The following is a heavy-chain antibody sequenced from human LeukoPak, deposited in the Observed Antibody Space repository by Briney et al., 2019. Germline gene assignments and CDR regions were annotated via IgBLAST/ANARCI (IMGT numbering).Heavy chain of an antibody. CDR2: ISGSGGST. V-gene: IGHV3-23*01. CDR3: AHTGAVAGYFDY. D-gene: IGHD6-19*01. J-gene: IGHJ4*02. Sequence: GGSLRLSCAASGFTFSSYAMSWVRQAPGKGLEWVSAISGSGGSTYYADSVKGRFTISRDNSKNTLYLQMNSLRAEDTAVYYCAHTGAVAGYFDYWGQGTLVTVST. CDR1: GFTFSSYA.